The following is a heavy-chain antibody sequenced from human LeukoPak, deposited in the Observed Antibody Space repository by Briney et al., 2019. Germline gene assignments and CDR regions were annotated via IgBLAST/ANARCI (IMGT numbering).Heavy chain of an antibody. CDR3: ARGRLGYYGSGSYYFDY. D-gene: IGHD3-10*01. J-gene: IGHJ4*02. Sequence: SETLSLTCAVYGGSFSGYYWSWIRQPPGKGLEWIGEINHSGSTNYNPSLKSRVTISVDTSKNQFSLKLSSVTAADTAVYYCARGRLGYYGSGSYYFDYWGQGTLVTVSS. V-gene: IGHV4-34*01. CDR1: GGSFSGYY. CDR2: INHSGST.